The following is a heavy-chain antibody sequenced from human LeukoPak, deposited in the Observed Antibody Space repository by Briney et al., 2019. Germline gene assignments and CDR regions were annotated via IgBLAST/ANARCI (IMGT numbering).Heavy chain of an antibody. Sequence: ASVKVSCKASGDTFTSYGIHWVRQAPGQRLEWMGWINAGNGNIKYSQKFQGRVTITRDTSASTAYMELSSLRSEDTAVYYCARVMDYDYVWGSYRSYYFDYWGQGTLVTVSS. V-gene: IGHV1-3*01. D-gene: IGHD3-16*02. CDR2: INAGNGNI. J-gene: IGHJ4*02. CDR1: GDTFTSYG. CDR3: ARVMDYDYVWGSYRSYYFDY.